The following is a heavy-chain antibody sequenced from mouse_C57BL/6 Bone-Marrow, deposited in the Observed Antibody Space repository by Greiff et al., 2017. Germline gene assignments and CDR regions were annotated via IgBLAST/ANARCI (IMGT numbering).Heavy chain of an antibody. V-gene: IGHV1-69*01. CDR1: GYTFTSYW. CDR3: AITTVVATRDWYFDV. J-gene: IGHJ1*03. Sequence: QVQLQQPGAELVMPGASVKLSCKASGYTFTSYWMHWVKQRPGQGLEWIGEIHPSDSYTNYNQKFKGKSTLTVDKSSSTAYMQLSSLTSEDSAVYYCAITTVVATRDWYFDVWGTGTTVTVSS. D-gene: IGHD1-1*01. CDR2: IHPSDSYT.